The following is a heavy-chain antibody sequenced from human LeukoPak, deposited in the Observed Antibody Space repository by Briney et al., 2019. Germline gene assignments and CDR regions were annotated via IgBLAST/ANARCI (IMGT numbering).Heavy chain of an antibody. J-gene: IGHJ4*02. D-gene: IGHD3-10*01. V-gene: IGHV4-59*11. CDR2: IYYSGST. Sequence: SETLSLTCTVSGGSISSHYWSWIRQPPGKGLEWIGYIYYSGSTNYNPSLKSRVTTSVDTSKNQFSLKLSSVTAADTAVYYCARAGYYSTYFDYWGQGTLVTVSS. CDR3: ARAGYYSTYFDY. CDR1: GGSISSHY.